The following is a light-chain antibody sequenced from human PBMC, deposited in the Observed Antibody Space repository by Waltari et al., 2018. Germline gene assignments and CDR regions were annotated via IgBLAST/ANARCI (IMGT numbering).Light chain of an antibody. CDR2: YDR. V-gene: IGLV3-21*04. CDR3: QVWGGARDPRGV. Sequence: YVVTQPPSVSVAPGKTATITCGGDSIGGKSVQWYRQMPGQAPVLVIRYDRGRPSWIVERISGANSGNTATLTISRVEAREEAVYYCQVWGGARDPRGVFGGGTKLTVL. CDR1: SIGGKS. J-gene: IGLJ3*02.